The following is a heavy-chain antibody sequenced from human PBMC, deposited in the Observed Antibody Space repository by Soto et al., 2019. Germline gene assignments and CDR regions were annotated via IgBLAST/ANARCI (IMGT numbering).Heavy chain of an antibody. V-gene: IGHV3-30-3*02. Sequence: QVQLVESGGGVVQPGRSLGLSCAASGFTFSSYAMHWVRQAPGKGLEWVAVISYDGSNKYYADSVKGRFTISRDNSKNTLYLQMNSLRAEDTAVYYCAKNGDAGGWYGELLSGDYFDYWGQGTLVTVSS. D-gene: IGHD3-10*01. CDR2: ISYDGSNK. CDR1: GFTFSSYA. CDR3: AKNGDAGGWYGELLSGDYFDY. J-gene: IGHJ4*02.